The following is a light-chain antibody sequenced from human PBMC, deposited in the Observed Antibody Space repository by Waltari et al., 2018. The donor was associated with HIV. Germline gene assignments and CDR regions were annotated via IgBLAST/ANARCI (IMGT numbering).Light chain of an antibody. CDR1: QSISNY. Sequence: DIQMTQSPSSLSASVGDRVSITCRASQSISNYLNWYQHKLGKAHKLLIYAASSLQSGVPSRFSGSGSGTDFTLTITSLQPEDFAIYYCQQSYTTPWTFGQGTKVEI. V-gene: IGKV1-39*01. CDR2: AAS. CDR3: QQSYTTPWT. J-gene: IGKJ1*01.